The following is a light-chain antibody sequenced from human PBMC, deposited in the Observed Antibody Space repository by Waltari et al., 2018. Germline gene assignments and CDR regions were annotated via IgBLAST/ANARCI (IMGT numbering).Light chain of an antibody. V-gene: IGKV4-1*01. CDR2: WTS. J-gene: IGKJ1*01. Sequence: ITCKSSQSVLHSSNNKNYFAWYQQKPGQPPKLLIYWTSTRKSGVPDRFSGSGSGTDFTLTISSLQAEDVAVYYCQQFQSHLRTFGQGTKVEIK. CDR1: QSVLHSSNNKNY. CDR3: QQFQSHLRT.